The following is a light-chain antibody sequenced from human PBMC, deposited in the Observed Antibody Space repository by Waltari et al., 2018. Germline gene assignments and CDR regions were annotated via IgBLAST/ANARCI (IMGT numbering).Light chain of an antibody. Sequence: DIQMTQSTPSLSASVGDRVPITCRASQSISNNLKWYQQEAGKAPKLLIYAASSLQSGVPSRFSGSGSGTDFTLTILSLQPDDFATYYCQQSYSTPPRTFGQGTKVEDK. J-gene: IGKJ1*01. V-gene: IGKV1-39*01. CDR1: QSISNN. CDR3: QQSYSTPPRT. CDR2: AAS.